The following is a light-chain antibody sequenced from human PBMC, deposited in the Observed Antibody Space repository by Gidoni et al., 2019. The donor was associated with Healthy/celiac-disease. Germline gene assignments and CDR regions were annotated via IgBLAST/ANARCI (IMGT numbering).Light chain of an antibody. CDR3: QQLNSYLRIT. Sequence: DIQLTQSPSFLSASVGDRVTITCRASQGISSYLAWYQQEPGKAPKLLIYAASTLQSGVPSRFRGSGSGTEFTLTISSLQPEDFATYYCQQLNSYLRITFGQGTRLEIK. V-gene: IGKV1-9*01. CDR2: AAS. J-gene: IGKJ5*01. CDR1: QGISSY.